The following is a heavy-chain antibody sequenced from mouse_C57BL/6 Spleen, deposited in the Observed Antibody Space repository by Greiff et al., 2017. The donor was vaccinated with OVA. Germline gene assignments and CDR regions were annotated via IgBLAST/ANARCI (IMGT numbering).Heavy chain of an antibody. CDR1: GYTFTSYW. V-gene: IGHV1-74*01. CDR3: AIDGGLRPYDAMDY. J-gene: IGHJ4*01. CDR2: IHPSDSDT. D-gene: IGHD2-4*01. Sequence: QVQLQQPGAELVKPGASVKVSCKASGYTFTSYWMHWVKQRPGQGLEWIGRIHPSDSDTNYNQKFKGKATLTVDKSSSTAYMQLSSLTSEDSAVYYCAIDGGLRPYDAMDYWGQGTSVTVSS.